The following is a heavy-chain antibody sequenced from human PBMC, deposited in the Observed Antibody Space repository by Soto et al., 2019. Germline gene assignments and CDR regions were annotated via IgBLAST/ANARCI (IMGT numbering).Heavy chain of an antibody. J-gene: IGHJ6*02. D-gene: IGHD6-13*01. Sequence: SETLSLTCTVSGGSISSGGYYWSWIRQHPGKGLEWIGSIYYSGSTYYNPSLKSRVTISVDTSKNQFSLKLSSVTAADTAVYYCARVSSSWYDGPELYYYYGMDVWGQGTTVTVSS. V-gene: IGHV4-39*01. CDR3: ARVSSSWYDGPELYYYYGMDV. CDR1: GGSISSGGYY. CDR2: IYYSGST.